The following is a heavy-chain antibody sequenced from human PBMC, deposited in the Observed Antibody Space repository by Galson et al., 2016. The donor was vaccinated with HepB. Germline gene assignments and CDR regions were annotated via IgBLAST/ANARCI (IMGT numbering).Heavy chain of an antibody. Sequence: SLRLSCAVSGFTVSSDYMSWVRQAPGKELEWVSVIYSGGDTYYADSVKGRFTISRDNSKNTLYLQMSSLRTEDTAVYFCARDPGLRNGMDVWGKGTTVIVSS. CDR2: IYSGGDT. V-gene: IGHV3-66*01. D-gene: IGHD4-17*01. CDR3: ARDPGLRNGMDV. J-gene: IGHJ6*04. CDR1: GFTVSSDY.